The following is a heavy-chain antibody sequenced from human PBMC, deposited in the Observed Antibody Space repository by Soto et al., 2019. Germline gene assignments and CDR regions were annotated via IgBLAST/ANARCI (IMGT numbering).Heavy chain of an antibody. CDR3: ARDWYSSSSGFDY. V-gene: IGHV3-21*01. CDR2: ISSSSSYI. J-gene: IGHJ4*02. Sequence: GGSLRLSCAASGFTFSSYSMNWVRQAPGKGLEWVSSISSSSSYIYYADSVKGRFTISRDNAKNSLYLQMNSLRAEDTAVYYCARDWYSSSSGFDYWGQGTQVTVSS. CDR1: GFTFSSYS. D-gene: IGHD6-6*01.